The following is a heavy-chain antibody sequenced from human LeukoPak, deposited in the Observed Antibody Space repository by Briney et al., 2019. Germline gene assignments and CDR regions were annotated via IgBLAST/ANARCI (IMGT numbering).Heavy chain of an antibody. CDR1: GGTFSSYA. CDR2: IIPIFGTA. D-gene: IGHD3-10*01. J-gene: IGHJ3*02. CDR3: ARADGGAGPFDI. V-gene: IGHV1-69*13. Sequence: ASVKVSCKASGGTFSSYAISWVRQAPGQGLEWMGGIIPIFGTANYAQKFQGRVTITADESTSTAYMELSSLRSEDTAVYYCARADGGAGPFDIWGQGTMVTVSS.